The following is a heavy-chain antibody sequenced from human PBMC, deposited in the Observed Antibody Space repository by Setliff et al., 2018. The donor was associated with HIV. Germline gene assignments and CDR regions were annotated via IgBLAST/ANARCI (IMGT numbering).Heavy chain of an antibody. CDR3: VGHYYDPLTGYYVWFFDV. CDR1: GFTVNKAW. V-gene: IGHV3-15*01. J-gene: IGHJ2*01. Sequence: PGGSLRLSCAASGFTVNKAWMSWVRQAPGKGLEWVGRIKSKTDGGTPDYAAPVKGRFTISRDDSNNMLYLQMNTLRTEDTAVYYCVGHYYDPLTGYYVWFFDVWGRGTLVTVSS. CDR2: IKSKTDGGTP. D-gene: IGHD3-9*01.